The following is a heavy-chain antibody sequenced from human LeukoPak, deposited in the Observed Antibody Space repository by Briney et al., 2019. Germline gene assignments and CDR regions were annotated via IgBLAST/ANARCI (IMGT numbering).Heavy chain of an antibody. CDR3: ARSDFWSGRRDV. CDR2: IYYSGST. J-gene: IGHJ6*04. V-gene: IGHV4-59*01. Sequence: PSETLSLTCTVSGGSISSYYWSWIRQPPGKGLEWIGYIYYSGSTNYNPSLKSRVTISVDTSKNQFSLKLSSVTAADTAVYYCARSDFWSGRRDVWGKGTTVTVSS. CDR1: GGSISSYY. D-gene: IGHD3-3*01.